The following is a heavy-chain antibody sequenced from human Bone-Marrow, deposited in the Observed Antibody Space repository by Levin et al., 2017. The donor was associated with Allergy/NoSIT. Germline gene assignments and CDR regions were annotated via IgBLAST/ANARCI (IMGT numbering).Heavy chain of an antibody. CDR2: ISSSGST. CDR3: ARDDYADFTGWV. V-gene: IGHV4-61*01. Sequence: SQTLSLTCTVSGGSVSSDTYYWSWIREPPGKGLEWIGYISSSGSTYYNPSLMSRVTISVHTSKNQFSLKLTSVTPADAAVYYCARDDYADFTGWVWGQGSLVTVSS. CDR1: GGSVSSDTYY. D-gene: IGHD4-17*01. J-gene: IGHJ4*02.